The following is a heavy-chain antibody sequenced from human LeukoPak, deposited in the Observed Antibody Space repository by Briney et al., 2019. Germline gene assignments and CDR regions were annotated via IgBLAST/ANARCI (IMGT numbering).Heavy chain of an antibody. Sequence: GGSLRLSCAASGFTFSSYSMNWVRQAPGRGLEWVSSISGSGTYIYYADSVKGRFTISRDNAKNSLFLLMNSLRAEDTAVYYCARSRSTWFGEILAAFDIWGQGTMVTVSS. D-gene: IGHD3-10*01. CDR3: ARSRSTWFGEILAAFDI. V-gene: IGHV3-21*01. CDR1: GFTFSSYS. CDR2: ISGSGTYI. J-gene: IGHJ3*02.